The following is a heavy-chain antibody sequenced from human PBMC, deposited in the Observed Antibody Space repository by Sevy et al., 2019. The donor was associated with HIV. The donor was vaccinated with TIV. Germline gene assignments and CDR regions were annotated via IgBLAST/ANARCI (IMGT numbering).Heavy chain of an antibody. Sequence: SXTLSLTCTVXGGXINSDHWXXIRQPPGKGLEWXXXVYXTGGTNYNPSLKNRVTISVDRTKNQFSLKLTSVTAADTAVYYCAXRXXXDXXGQGTMVTVSS. J-gene: IGHJ3*02. CDR2: VYXTGGT. CDR3: AXRXXXDX. CDR1: GGXINSDH. V-gene: IGHV4-59*08.